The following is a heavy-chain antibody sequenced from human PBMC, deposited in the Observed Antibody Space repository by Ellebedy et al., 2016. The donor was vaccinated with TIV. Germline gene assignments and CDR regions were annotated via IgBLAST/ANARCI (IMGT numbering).Heavy chain of an antibody. V-gene: IGHV5-10-1*01. Sequence: GESLKISCTASGYSFSTYWITWVRQMPGKGLEWMGKIDPTDSYTNYSPSFQGLVTISADESASTAYLQWPSLKASDSATYYCSRHRGYGMDVWGQGTTVTVSS. D-gene: IGHD3-10*01. CDR1: GYSFSTYW. CDR3: SRHRGYGMDV. J-gene: IGHJ6*02. CDR2: IDPTDSYT.